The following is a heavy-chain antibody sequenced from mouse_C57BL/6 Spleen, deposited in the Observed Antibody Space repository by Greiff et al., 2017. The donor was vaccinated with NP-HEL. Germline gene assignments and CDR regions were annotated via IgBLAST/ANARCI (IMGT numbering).Heavy chain of an antibody. Sequence: QVQLQQSGAELVRPGASVTLSCKASGYTFTDYEMHWVKQTPVHGLEWIGAIDPETGGTAYNQKFKGKAILTADKSSSTAYMELRSLTSEDSAVYYCTRRDGNYSFDYWGQGTTLTVSS. CDR3: TRRDGNYSFDY. V-gene: IGHV1-15*01. D-gene: IGHD2-1*01. CDR2: IDPETGGT. J-gene: IGHJ2*01. CDR1: GYTFTDYE.